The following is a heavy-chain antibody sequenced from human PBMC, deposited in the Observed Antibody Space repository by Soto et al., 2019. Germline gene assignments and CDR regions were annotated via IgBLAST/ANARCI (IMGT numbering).Heavy chain of an antibody. CDR2: IIPIFGTA. D-gene: IGHD3-16*01. Sequence: QVQLVQSGAEVKKPGSSVKVSCKASGGTFSSYAISWVRQAPGQGLEWMGGIIPIFGTANYAQKFQGRVTITAYXSTSTAYMELSSXXXEDTXVXXXXXXXXXXXYSVFPHYYYYYGMDVWGQGXTVTVSS. V-gene: IGHV1-69*01. CDR3: XXXXXXXXYSVFPHYYYYYGMDV. CDR1: GGTFSSYA. J-gene: IGHJ6*02.